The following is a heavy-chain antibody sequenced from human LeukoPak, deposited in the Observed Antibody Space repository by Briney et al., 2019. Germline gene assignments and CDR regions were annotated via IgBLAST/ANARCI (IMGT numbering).Heavy chain of an antibody. D-gene: IGHD2-8*02. CDR2: ISYDGSNK. CDR1: GFTFSSYA. Sequence: GRSLRLSCAASGFTFSSYAMHWVRQAPGKGLEWVAVISYDGSNKYYADSVKGRFTISRDNSKNTLYLQMNSLRAEDTAVYYCARVWWGATPQGLYYYYGMDVWGQGTTVTVSS. J-gene: IGHJ6*02. V-gene: IGHV3-30-3*01. CDR3: ARVWWGATPQGLYYYYGMDV.